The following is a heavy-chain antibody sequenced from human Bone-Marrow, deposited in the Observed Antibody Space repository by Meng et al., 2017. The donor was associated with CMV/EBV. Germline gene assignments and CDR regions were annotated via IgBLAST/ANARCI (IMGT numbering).Heavy chain of an antibody. D-gene: IGHD3-10*01. J-gene: IGHJ2*01. V-gene: IGHV4-39*07. CDR3: ARAPAYYYGSGSYPFWYFDL. Sequence: SETLSLTCTVSGGPISSSSYYWGWIRQPPGKGLEWIGSIYHSGSTYYNPSLTSRVTISVDPSKNQFSLKLSSVTAADTAVYYCARAPAYYYGSGSYPFWYFDLWGRGTLVTVSS. CDR2: IYHSGST. CDR1: GGPISSSSYY.